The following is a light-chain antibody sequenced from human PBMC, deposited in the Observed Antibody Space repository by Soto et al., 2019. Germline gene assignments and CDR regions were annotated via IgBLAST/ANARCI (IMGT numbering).Light chain of an antibody. Sequence: QSALTQPASVSGSPGQSITISCTGTSSDVGGYNYVSWYQQHPGKAPKLMISEVTDRPSGVSHRFSGSKSGNTASLTISGLQAEDEADYYCSSYTSSSTGVFGGGTKLTVL. CDR1: SSDVGGYNY. J-gene: IGLJ3*02. CDR3: SSYTSSSTGV. V-gene: IGLV2-14*01. CDR2: EVT.